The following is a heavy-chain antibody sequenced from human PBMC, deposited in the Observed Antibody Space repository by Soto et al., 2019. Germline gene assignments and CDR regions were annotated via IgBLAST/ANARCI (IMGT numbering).Heavy chain of an antibody. V-gene: IGHV3-53*02. CDR3: ARDSPNTSGGYDYFDY. J-gene: IGHJ4*02. D-gene: IGHD6-19*01. Sequence: EVQLVETGGGLIQPGGSLRLSCVASGFIVRTNYMTWVRQAPGKGLEWVSTIYSNGTTHYSDSVRGRFTISRDNSKNTLYLQMNSLRAEDTAVFYCARDSPNTSGGYDYFDYWGQGTLVTVSS. CDR1: GFIVRTNY. CDR2: IYSNGTT.